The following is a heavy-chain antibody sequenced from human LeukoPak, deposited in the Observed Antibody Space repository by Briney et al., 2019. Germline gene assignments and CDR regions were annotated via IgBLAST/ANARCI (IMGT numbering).Heavy chain of an antibody. Sequence: PSETLSLTCTVSGGSISSYYWSWIRQPAGKGLEWIGRIYISGSTDYHPSLKRRVTMSVDTSKNQLSLKLTSVTAADTAVYYCSVTEHSWYLDFWGRGTLVTVS. CDR3: SVTEHSWYLDF. J-gene: IGHJ2*01. D-gene: IGHD1/OR15-1a*01. CDR2: IYISGST. CDR1: GGSISSYY. V-gene: IGHV4-4*07.